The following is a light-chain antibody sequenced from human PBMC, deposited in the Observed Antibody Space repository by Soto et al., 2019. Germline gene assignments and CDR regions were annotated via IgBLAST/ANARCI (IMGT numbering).Light chain of an antibody. CDR3: QQYNNWPAIT. CDR1: QSVSSN. Sequence: EIVLTQSPGTLSLSPGERATLSCRASQSVSSNYLAWYQQKPGQAPRLLISGASTRATGIPARFSGSGSGTEFTLTISSLQSEDFAVYYCQQYNNWPAITFGQGTRLEIK. CDR2: GAS. V-gene: IGKV3D-15*01. J-gene: IGKJ5*01.